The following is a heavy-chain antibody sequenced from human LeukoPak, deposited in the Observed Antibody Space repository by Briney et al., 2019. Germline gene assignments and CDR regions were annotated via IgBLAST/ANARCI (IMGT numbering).Heavy chain of an antibody. V-gene: IGHV4-34*01. CDR2: IYHSGST. D-gene: IGHD5-18*01. CDR3: ARGPGLDVDTAMVTSYFDY. CDR1: GGSFSGYY. Sequence: SETLSLTCAVYGGSFSGYYWSWIRQPPGKGLEWIGYIYHSGSTYYNPSLKSRVTISVDRSKNQFSLKLSSVTAADTAVYYCARGPGLDVDTAMVTSYFDYWGQGTLVTVSS. J-gene: IGHJ4*02.